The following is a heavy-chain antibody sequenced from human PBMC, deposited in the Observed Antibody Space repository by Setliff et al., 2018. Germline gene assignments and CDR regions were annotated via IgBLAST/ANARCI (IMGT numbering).Heavy chain of an antibody. D-gene: IGHD6-19*01. CDR2: ISGSGGST. Sequence: GGSLRLSCAASGFTFSAYGMSWVRQAPGKGLEWVSAISGSGGSTYYADSVKGRFTISRDNAKNSVYLQMNSLRADDTAVYYCVPQGPGYGNGWWTNWFDPWGQGTLVTVSS. CDR3: VPQGPGYGNGWWTNWFDP. J-gene: IGHJ5*02. CDR1: GFTFSAYG. V-gene: IGHV3-23*01.